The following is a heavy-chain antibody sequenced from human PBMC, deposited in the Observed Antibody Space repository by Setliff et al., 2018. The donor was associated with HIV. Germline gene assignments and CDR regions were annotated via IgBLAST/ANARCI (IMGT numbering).Heavy chain of an antibody. CDR2: FYSDGRT. Sequence: HPGGSLRLYCAASGFIVSDTHMTWVRQAPGKGVEWVSFFYSDGRTYYAESVKGRFTISRDNAKNSLYFQMKSRRDEDTAVYYCAKDLWARDLGAAGPFDSWGQGTLVTVSS. CDR1: GFIVSDTH. CDR3: AKDLWARDLGAAGPFDS. D-gene: IGHD2-15*01. J-gene: IGHJ4*02. V-gene: IGHV3-53*01.